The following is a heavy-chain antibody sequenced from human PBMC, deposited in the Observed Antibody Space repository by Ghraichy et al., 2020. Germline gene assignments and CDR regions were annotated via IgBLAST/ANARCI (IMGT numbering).Heavy chain of an antibody. J-gene: IGHJ4*02. D-gene: IGHD6-19*01. CDR2: ISSSSSYI. CDR1: GFTFSSYS. CDR3: ARQTGAYSSGWYGVDY. Sequence: GGSLRLSCAASGFTFSSYSMNWVRQAPGKGLEWVSSISSSSSYIYYADSVKGRFTISRDNAKNSLYLQMNSLRAEDTAVYYCARQTGAYSSGWYGVDYWGQGTLVTGSS. V-gene: IGHV3-21*01.